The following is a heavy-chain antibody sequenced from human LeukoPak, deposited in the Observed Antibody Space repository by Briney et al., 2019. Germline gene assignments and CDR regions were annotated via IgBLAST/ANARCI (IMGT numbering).Heavy chain of an antibody. V-gene: IGHV4-30-2*01. D-gene: IGHD3-10*01. Sequence: SQTLSLTCTVSGGSISSGGYYWSWIRQPPGKGLEWIGYIYHSGSTYYNPSLKSRVTISVDTSKNQFSLKLSSVTAADTAVYYCARDNRRWGFGELWVDYWGQGTLVTVSS. CDR1: GGSISSGGYY. J-gene: IGHJ4*02. CDR3: ARDNRRWGFGELWVDY. CDR2: IYHSGST.